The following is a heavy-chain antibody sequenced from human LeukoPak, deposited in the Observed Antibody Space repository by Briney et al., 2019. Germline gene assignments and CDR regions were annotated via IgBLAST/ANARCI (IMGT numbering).Heavy chain of an antibody. J-gene: IGHJ4*02. CDR2: IYGSGGA. V-gene: IGHV4-59*08. CDR3: ARCSSSRYANFDY. D-gene: IGHD6-13*01. CDR1: RGFSSSYY. Sequence: SETLSLTCSVSRGFSSSYYWSWIRQAPGKGLEWIGYIYGSGGANYNPSLYSRVTISIVTSKNQFSLTLTSVTAADTAVYYCARCSSSRYANFDYWGQGALVTVSS.